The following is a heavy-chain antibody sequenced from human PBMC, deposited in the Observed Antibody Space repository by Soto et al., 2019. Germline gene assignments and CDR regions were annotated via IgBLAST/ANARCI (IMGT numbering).Heavy chain of an antibody. Sequence: QVQLQQWGAGLLKPSETLSLTCAVYGGSFSGYYWSWIRQPPGQGLEWIGEINHSGSTNYNPSLKSRVTISVDTSKNQFSLKLSSVTAADTAVYYCAIENWNYIGGAFDIWGQGTMVTVSS. V-gene: IGHV4-34*01. CDR1: GGSFSGYY. D-gene: IGHD1-7*01. CDR3: AIENWNYIGGAFDI. CDR2: INHSGST. J-gene: IGHJ3*02.